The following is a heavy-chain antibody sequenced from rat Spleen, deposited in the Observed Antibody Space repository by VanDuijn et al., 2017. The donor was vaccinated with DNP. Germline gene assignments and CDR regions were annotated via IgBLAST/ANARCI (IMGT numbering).Heavy chain of an antibody. CDR3: ATHYGYNPFDC. CDR2: IIYDGSRA. D-gene: IGHD1-4*01. J-gene: IGHJ2*01. Sequence: EVQVVESGGGLVQPGRSMKLSCTASGFTFSDFNMAWVRQAPKKGLEWVANIIYDGSRAYYRDSVKGRFTISRDNAKSTLYLQMDSLRSEDTATYYCATHYGYNPFDCWGQGVMVTVSS. CDR1: GFTFSDFN. V-gene: IGHV5S10*01.